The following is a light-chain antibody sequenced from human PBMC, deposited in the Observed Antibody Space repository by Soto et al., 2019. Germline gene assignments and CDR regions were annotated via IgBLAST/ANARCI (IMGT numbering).Light chain of an antibody. CDR3: EQYGSSQCT. Sequence: EIVLTQSPGTLSLSPGERATLSYRASQSVSSSYLAWYQQKPGQAPKLLIYGASSSATSMADRFSGSGSGRDFTLTISRLDDEDFAVYYCEQYGSSQCTFGQGSQVAIK. V-gene: IGKV3-20*01. CDR1: QSVSSSY. CDR2: GAS. J-gene: IGKJ1*01.